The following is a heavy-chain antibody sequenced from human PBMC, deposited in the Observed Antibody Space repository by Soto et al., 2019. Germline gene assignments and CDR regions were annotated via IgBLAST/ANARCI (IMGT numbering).Heavy chain of an antibody. CDR2: ISGYNGNT. V-gene: IGHV1-18*01. J-gene: IGHJ4*02. D-gene: IGHD6-19*01. CDR3: ARDTTYSSGWNFDY. CDR1: GYTLSNYA. Sequence: QVQLVQSGAEVKKPGASVKVSSKASGYTLSNYAITWVRQAPGQGLEWMGWISGYNGNTNYAQKLQGRVTMTTDTSTSTVYMELRSLRSDDTAVYYCARDTTYSSGWNFDYWGQGTLVTVSS.